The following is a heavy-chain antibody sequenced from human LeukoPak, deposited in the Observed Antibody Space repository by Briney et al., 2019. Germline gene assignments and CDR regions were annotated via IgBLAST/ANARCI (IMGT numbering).Heavy chain of an antibody. J-gene: IGHJ5*02. Sequence: PSETLSLTCDVSGYSINFGHLWGLIRQPPGKGLEWIASINHSGRTYYTPSLKSRVTISVDTLKNQFSLKVTSVTAEDTAMYFCARESSAVAHTMMRDWLDPWGQGTLVTVSS. CDR1: GYSINFGHL. V-gene: IGHV4-38-2*02. CDR2: INHSGRT. D-gene: IGHD3-22*01. CDR3: ARESSAVAHTMMRDWLDP.